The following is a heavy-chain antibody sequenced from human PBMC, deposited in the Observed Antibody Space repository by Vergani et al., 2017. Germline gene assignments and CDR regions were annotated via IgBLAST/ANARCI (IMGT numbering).Heavy chain of an antibody. CDR2: INPITETP. Sequence: QVQLVQSGAEVKKPGASVKVSCKASGYTFTSYDINWVRQATGQGLEWLGWINPITETPTYAQAFTGRFVFTLDTSVNTAFLQIRGLTAEDTALYYCARAKRGRIAVSAADTWGQGTQVTVSS. CDR1: GYTFTSYD. J-gene: IGHJ5*02. V-gene: IGHV7-4-1*01. CDR3: ARAKRGRIAVSAADT. D-gene: IGHD6-19*01.